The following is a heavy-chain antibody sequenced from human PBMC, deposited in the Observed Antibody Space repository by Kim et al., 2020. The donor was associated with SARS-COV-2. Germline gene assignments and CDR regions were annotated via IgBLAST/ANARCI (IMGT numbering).Heavy chain of an antibody. V-gene: IGHV1-18*04. CDR3: AREIVVVVAATKHYGFDA. J-gene: IGHJ5*02. CDR1: GYTFTSYG. CDR2: ISAYIGNT. D-gene: IGHD2-15*01. Sequence: ASVKVSCKASGYTFTSYGISWVRQAPGQGLEWMGWISAYIGNTNYAQKLQGRVTMTTDTSTSTAYMELRSLRSDDTAVYYCAREIVVVVAATKHYGFDAWGQGTLVTVSS.